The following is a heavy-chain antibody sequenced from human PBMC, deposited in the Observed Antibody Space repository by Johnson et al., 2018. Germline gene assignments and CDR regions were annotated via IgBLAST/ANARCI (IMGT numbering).Heavy chain of an antibody. Sequence: QVQLVQSGAEVKKPGSSVKVSCKASGGTFNRYAISWVRQAPGQGLEWMGGIIPVFGTANYAQKFQGRVTITADESTSTAYLELSSLRSEDTAVYYCARGGSYSPYYYYGMDVWGQGTTVTVSS. CDR3: ARGGSYSPYYYYGMDV. CDR1: GGTFNRYA. CDR2: IIPVFGTA. D-gene: IGHD1-26*01. V-gene: IGHV1-69*12. J-gene: IGHJ6*02.